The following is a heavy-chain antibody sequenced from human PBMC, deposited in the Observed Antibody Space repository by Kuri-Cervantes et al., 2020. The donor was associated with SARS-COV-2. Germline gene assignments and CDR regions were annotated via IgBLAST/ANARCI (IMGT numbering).Heavy chain of an antibody. CDR1: GFAFSGSA. V-gene: IGHV3-30*03. J-gene: IGHJ6*02. CDR2: ISSDGSIR. Sequence: GGSLRLSCEASGFAFSGSAMHWVRQAPGKGLEWVALISSDGSIRHYGDSVKGRFIISREDSKNTLYLQMNSPRVEDTAVYYCARAGSGNYYIPFYYFGLDVWGQGTTVTVSS. D-gene: IGHD3-10*01. CDR3: ARAGSGNYYIPFYYFGLDV.